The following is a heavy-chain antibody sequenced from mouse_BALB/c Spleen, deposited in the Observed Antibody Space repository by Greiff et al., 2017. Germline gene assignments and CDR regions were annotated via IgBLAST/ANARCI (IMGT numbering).Heavy chain of an antibody. CDR3: ARGSAGDGPGLAY. V-gene: IGHV1S135*01. CDR1: GYAFTSYN. CDR2: IDPYNGGT. D-gene: IGHD1-2*01. Sequence: QLQQSGPGLVKPGASVTVSCKASGYAFTSYNVCWVKQSHRKSNEGIGYIDPYNGGTSYNQKFKGKATLTVDTSSSTAYMHLNILTSEDSAVYSCARGSAGDGPGLAYWGQGTLVTVSA. J-gene: IGHJ3*01.